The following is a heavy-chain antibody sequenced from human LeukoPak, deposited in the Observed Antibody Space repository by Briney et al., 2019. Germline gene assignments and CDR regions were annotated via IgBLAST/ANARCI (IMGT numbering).Heavy chain of an antibody. CDR2: IYHSGST. J-gene: IGHJ4*02. D-gene: IGHD6-25*01. CDR3: ARVVRLPYYFDY. Sequence: SETLSLTCADSGGSISSGGYSWSWIRQPPGKGLEWIGYIYHSGSTYYSPSLKSRVTISVDRSKNQFSLKLSSVTAADTAVYYCARVVRLPYYFDYWGQGTLVTVSS. V-gene: IGHV4-30-2*01. CDR1: GGSISSGGYS.